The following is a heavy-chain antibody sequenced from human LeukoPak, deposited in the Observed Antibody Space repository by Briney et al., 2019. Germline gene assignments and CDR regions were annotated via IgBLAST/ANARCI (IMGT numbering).Heavy chain of an antibody. Sequence: PGGSLRLSCAASGFTFSSYGMHWVRQAPGKGLEWVAFIRYDGSNKYYADSVKGRFTISRDNSKNTLYLQMNSLRAEDTAVYYCASLGYCSSTSCSPDYWGQGTLVTVSS. V-gene: IGHV3-30*02. CDR2: IRYDGSNK. CDR1: GFTFSSYG. D-gene: IGHD2-2*01. CDR3: ASLGYCSSTSCSPDY. J-gene: IGHJ4*02.